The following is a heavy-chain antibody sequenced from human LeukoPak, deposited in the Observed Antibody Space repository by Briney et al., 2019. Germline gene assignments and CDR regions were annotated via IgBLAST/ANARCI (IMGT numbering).Heavy chain of an antibody. V-gene: IGHV4-59*01. CDR2: IYYSGST. CDR3: ARLWYCGGDCYSQPTWFDP. Sequence: SETLSLICTVSGGSISSYYWSWIRQPPGKGLEWIGYIYYSGSTNYNPSLKSRVTISVDTSKNQFSLKLSSVTAADTAVYYCARLWYCGGDCYSQPTWFDPWGQGTLVTVSS. D-gene: IGHD2-21*02. CDR1: GGSISSYY. J-gene: IGHJ5*02.